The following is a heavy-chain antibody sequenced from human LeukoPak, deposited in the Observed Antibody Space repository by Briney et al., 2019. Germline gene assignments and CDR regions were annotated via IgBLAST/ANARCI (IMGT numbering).Heavy chain of an antibody. CDR2: ISPRSTDT. D-gene: IGHD2-15*01. CDR3: VREYCSGDRCYSSYYGMDV. CDR1: GFTLSDYY. V-gene: IGHV3-11*06. J-gene: IGHJ6*02. Sequence: GGSLRLSCAAPGFTLSDYYMGWIRQAPGKGLEWISYISPRSTDTNYADSVKGRFTISRDNAKNSLYLEMNSLRAEDTAVFYCVREYCSGDRCYSSYYGMDVWGQGTTVTVSS.